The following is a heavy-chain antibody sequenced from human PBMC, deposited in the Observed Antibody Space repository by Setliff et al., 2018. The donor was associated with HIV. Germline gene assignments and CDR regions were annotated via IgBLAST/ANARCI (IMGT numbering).Heavy chain of an antibody. CDR1: GASLRTSEAS. Sequence: PSETLSLTCSVSGASLRTSEASWDFIRQSPGKGLEWIASIFSIGDTYYNPALRSRGTVSLDTSKNEFSLRLTSVTAADTAMYFCARGAFDDGYGFGPFDIWGQGAMVTVSS. V-gene: IGHV4-39*07. CDR2: IFSIGDT. CDR3: ARGAFDDGYGFGPFDI. J-gene: IGHJ3*02. D-gene: IGHD3-3*01.